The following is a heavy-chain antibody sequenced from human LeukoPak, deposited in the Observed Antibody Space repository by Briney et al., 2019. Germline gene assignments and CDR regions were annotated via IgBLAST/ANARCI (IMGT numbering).Heavy chain of an antibody. D-gene: IGHD5-18*01. CDR1: GGSISSYY. V-gene: IGHV4-59*01. CDR3: ASTGYSYGLFDY. Sequence: SETLSLTCTVSGGSISSYYWSWIRQPPGKGLEWIGYIYYSGSTNYSPSLKSRVTISVDTSKNQFSLKLSSVTAADTAVYYCASTGYSYGLFDYWGQGTLVTVSS. J-gene: IGHJ4*02. CDR2: IYYSGST.